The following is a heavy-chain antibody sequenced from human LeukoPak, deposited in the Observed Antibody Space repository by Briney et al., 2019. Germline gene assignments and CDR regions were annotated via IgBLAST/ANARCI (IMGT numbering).Heavy chain of an antibody. CDR2: IYTSGST. V-gene: IGHV4-4*07. CDR1: GGSISSYY. D-gene: IGHD3-3*01. Sequence: PSETLSLTCTVSGGSISSYYWSWIRQPAGKGLEWIGRIYTSGSTNYNPSLKSRVTMSVDTSKNQFSLRLSPVTAADTAVYYCARETGVELRFLEWLYYMDVWGKGTTVTVSS. CDR3: ARETGVELRFLEWLYYMDV. J-gene: IGHJ6*03.